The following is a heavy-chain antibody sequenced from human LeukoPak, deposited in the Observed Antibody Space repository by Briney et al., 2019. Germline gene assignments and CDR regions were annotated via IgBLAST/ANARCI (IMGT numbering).Heavy chain of an antibody. D-gene: IGHD1-26*01. CDR2: ISSSSSYI. CDR3: ASVGPDAFDI. Sequence: GGSLRLSCAASGFTFISYSMNWVRQAPGKGLEWVSSISSSSSYIYYADSVKGRFTISRDNAKNSLYLQMNSLRAEDTAVYYCASVGPDAFDIWGQGTMVTVSS. CDR1: GFTFISYS. V-gene: IGHV3-21*01. J-gene: IGHJ3*02.